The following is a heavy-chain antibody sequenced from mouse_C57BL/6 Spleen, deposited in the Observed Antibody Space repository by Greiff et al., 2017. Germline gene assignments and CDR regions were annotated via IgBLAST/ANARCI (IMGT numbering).Heavy chain of an antibody. CDR2: IWRGGST. Sequence: QVQLQQSGPGLVQPSQSLSITCTVSGFSLTSYGVHWVRQSPGKGLEWLGVIWRGGSTDYNAAFMSRLSITKDNSKSQVFFKMNSLQADDTAIYYCATFTTVVATPWYFDVWGTGTTVTVSS. D-gene: IGHD1-1*01. CDR3: ATFTTVVATPWYFDV. V-gene: IGHV2-5*01. CDR1: GFSLTSYG. J-gene: IGHJ1*03.